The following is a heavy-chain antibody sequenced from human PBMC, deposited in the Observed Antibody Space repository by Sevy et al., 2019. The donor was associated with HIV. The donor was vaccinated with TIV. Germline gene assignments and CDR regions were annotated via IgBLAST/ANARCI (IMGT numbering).Heavy chain of an antibody. CDR2: ISSSGSTI. D-gene: IGHD3-22*01. CDR3: ARGPYYYDSSGYGGIY. CDR1: GFTFSDYY. J-gene: IGHJ4*02. V-gene: IGHV3-11*01. Sequence: GGSLRLSCAASGFTFSDYYMSWIRQAPGKGLEWVSYISSSGSTIYYADSVKGRFTISRDNAKNSLYLQMNSLRAEDTAVYYCARGPYYYDSSGYGGIYWGQGTLVTVSS.